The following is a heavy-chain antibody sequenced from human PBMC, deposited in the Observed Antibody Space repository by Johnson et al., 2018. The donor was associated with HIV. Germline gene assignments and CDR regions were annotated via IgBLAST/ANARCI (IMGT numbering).Heavy chain of an antibody. D-gene: IGHD2/OR15-2a*01. CDR2: IWYDETNK. CDR3: ARVAKLPLPSGTIFYAFDI. J-gene: IGHJ3*02. CDR1: GFTFSKYG. Sequence: VQLVESGGGVVQPGRSLRLSCATSGFTFSKYGMHWVRQAPGKGLEWVAVIWYDETNKYYADSVNGRLTISRDNSKDTMYLQMKSLRPEDTALYFCARVAKLPLPSGTIFYAFDIWGHGTLVTVSS. V-gene: IGHV3-33*01.